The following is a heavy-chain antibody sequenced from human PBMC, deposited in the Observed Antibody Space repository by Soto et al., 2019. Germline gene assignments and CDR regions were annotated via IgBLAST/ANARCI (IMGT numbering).Heavy chain of an antibody. J-gene: IGHJ3*02. CDR3: ARDPLGYYYDSSGYRNDAFDI. D-gene: IGHD3-22*01. CDR1: GFTFSSYG. Sequence: QPGGSLRLSCAASGFTFSSYGMHWVRQAPGKGLEWVAVIWYDGSNKYYADSVKGRFTISRDNSKNTLYLQMNSLRAEDTAVYYCARDPLGYYYDSSGYRNDAFDIWGQGTMVTVSS. CDR2: IWYDGSNK. V-gene: IGHV3-33*01.